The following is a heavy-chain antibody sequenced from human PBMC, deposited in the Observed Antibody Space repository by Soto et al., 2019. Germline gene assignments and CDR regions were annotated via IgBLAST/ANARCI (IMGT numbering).Heavy chain of an antibody. V-gene: IGHV3-30*18. Sequence: QVQLVESGGGVVQPGRSLRLSCAASGFTFSSYGMHWVRQAPGKGLEWVAVISYDGSNKYYADSVKGRFTISRDNSKNTLYLQMNSLRAEDTAVYYCAKLGGSSSGYYRDDAFDIWGQGTMVTVSS. D-gene: IGHD3-22*01. CDR1: GFTFSSYG. J-gene: IGHJ3*02. CDR2: ISYDGSNK. CDR3: AKLGGSSSGYYRDDAFDI.